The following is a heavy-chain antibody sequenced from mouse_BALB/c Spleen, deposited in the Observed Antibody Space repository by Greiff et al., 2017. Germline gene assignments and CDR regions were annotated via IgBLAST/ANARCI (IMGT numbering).Heavy chain of an antibody. Sequence: LVESGAELMKPGASVKISCKATGYTFSSYWIEWVKQRPGHGLEWIGEILPGSGSTNYNEKFKGKATFTADTSSNTAYMQLSSLTSEDSAVYYCARALIYYGNYGAMDYWGQGTSVTVSS. J-gene: IGHJ4*01. CDR3: ARALIYYGNYGAMDY. D-gene: IGHD2-1*01. V-gene: IGHV1-9*01. CDR2: ILPGSGST. CDR1: GYTFSSYW.